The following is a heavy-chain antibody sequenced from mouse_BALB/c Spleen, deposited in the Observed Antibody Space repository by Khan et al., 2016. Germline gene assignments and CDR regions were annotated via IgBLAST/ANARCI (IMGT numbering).Heavy chain of an antibody. J-gene: IGHJ4*01. CDR1: GYAFTAFT. D-gene: IGHD1-1*01. Sequence: VRLQQSGPELVKPGASMKISCKASGYAFTAFTMNWVKQSHGKNLEWIGPITPYNGDTTYSQKFKGKATLAVDKSSSTVYMELLSLTSEDSAVYYCARRLIRSDYGMDYWGQGTSVTVSS. CDR3: ARRLIRSDYGMDY. V-gene: IGHV1-18*01. CDR2: ITPYNGDT.